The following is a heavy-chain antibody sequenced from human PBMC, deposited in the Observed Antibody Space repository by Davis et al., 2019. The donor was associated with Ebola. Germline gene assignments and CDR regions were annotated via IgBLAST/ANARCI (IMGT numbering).Heavy chain of an antibody. D-gene: IGHD4-17*01. CDR2: IDYSGST. CDR3: ARDIVATAYYGDYAGDWYFDL. V-gene: IGHV4-59*01. Sequence: PSETLSLTCTVSALSFSSYYWSWIRQPPGKGLEWIGYIDYSGSTNYNPSLKSRVTISVDTSKNQFSLKLSSVTAADTAVYYCARDIVATAYYGDYAGDWYFDLWGRGTLVTVSS. J-gene: IGHJ2*01. CDR1: ALSFSSYY.